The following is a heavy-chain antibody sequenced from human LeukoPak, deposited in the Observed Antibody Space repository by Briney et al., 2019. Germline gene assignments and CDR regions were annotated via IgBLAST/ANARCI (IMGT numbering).Heavy chain of an antibody. CDR3: ARVGSTVAAGTPDY. CDR2: ISGSGSHT. D-gene: IGHD6-13*01. V-gene: IGHV3-11*06. Sequence: GGSLRLSCAASGFTFSDYYMSWIRQAPGKGLEWVSYISGSGSHTTYADSVRGRFTLSRDNAKNSLSLQVNSLRADDTAVYYCARVGSTVAAGTPDYWGQGTLVTVSS. CDR1: GFTFSDYY. J-gene: IGHJ4*02.